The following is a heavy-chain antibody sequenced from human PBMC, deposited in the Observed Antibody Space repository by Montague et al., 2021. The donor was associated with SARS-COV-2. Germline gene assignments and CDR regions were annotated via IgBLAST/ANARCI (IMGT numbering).Heavy chain of an antibody. J-gene: IGHJ4*02. V-gene: IGHV4-34*01. Sequence: SETLSLTCAVYGGSYSNHYWSWIRQPPGRGLEWIGESNERGITNYNPSLQSRVTISVDTSKNQFSLKMSSVTAADTAVFYCARSREEFTSIAVIITGGMHYFDSWGQGTLVTVSS. CDR1: GGSYSNHY. D-gene: IGHD3-22*01. CDR2: SNERGIT. CDR3: ARSREEFTSIAVIITGGMHYFDS.